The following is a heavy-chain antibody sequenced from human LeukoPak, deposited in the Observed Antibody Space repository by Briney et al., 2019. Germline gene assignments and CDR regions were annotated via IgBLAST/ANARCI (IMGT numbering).Heavy chain of an antibody. J-gene: IGHJ3*02. D-gene: IGHD6-13*01. Sequence: GGSLRLSCAASGFTFSSYAMHWVRQAPGKGLEWVAVISYDGSNKYYADSVKGRFTISRDDSKNTLYLQMNSLRAEDTAVYYCARGHVIAAAVKGAFDIWGQGTMVTVSS. V-gene: IGHV3-30-3*01. CDR1: GFTFSSYA. CDR3: ARGHVIAAAVKGAFDI. CDR2: ISYDGSNK.